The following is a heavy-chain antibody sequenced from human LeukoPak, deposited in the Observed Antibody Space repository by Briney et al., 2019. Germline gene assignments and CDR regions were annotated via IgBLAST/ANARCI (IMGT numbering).Heavy chain of an antibody. CDR3: ARSPRSSGWYGWWFDP. D-gene: IGHD6-19*01. CDR1: GYTFTSYY. Sequence: ASVKVSCKASGYTFTSYYMQWVRQAPGQGLEWMGIINPSGGSTSYAQKFQGRVTMTRDTSTSTVYMELSSLRSEDTAVYYCARSPRSSGWYGWWFDPWGQGTLVTVSS. V-gene: IGHV1-46*03. J-gene: IGHJ5*02. CDR2: INPSGGST.